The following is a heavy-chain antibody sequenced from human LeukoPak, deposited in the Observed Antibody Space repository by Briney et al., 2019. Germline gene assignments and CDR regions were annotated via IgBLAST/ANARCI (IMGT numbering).Heavy chain of an antibody. Sequence: LRLSCAASGFTFSSYSMNWVRQAPGKGLEWIGYIYHSGSTYYNPSLKSRVTISVDRSKNQFSLKLSSVTAAGTAVYYCARGGRGPFDYWGQGTLVTVSS. CDR3: ARGGRGPFDY. J-gene: IGHJ4*02. V-gene: IGHV4-30-2*01. CDR1: GFTFSSYS. CDR2: IYHSGST. D-gene: IGHD2-15*01.